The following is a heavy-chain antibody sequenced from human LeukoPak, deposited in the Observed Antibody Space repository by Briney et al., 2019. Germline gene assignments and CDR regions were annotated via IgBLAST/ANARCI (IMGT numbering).Heavy chain of an antibody. CDR1: EFTFSSYA. J-gene: IGHJ4*02. D-gene: IGHD6-19*01. Sequence: GGSLRLSCAASEFTFSSYAMSWVRQAPGKGLEWVSAISGSGGSTYYVDSVKGRFTISRDNSKNTLYLQMNSLRAEDTAVYYCAKDHLGSGWFYFDYWGQGTLVTVSS. CDR3: AKDHLGSGWFYFDY. V-gene: IGHV3-23*01. CDR2: ISGSGGST.